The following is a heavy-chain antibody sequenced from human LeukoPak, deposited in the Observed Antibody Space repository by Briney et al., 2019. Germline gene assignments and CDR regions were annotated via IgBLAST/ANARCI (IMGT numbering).Heavy chain of an antibody. J-gene: IGHJ4*02. D-gene: IGHD2/OR15-2a*01. CDR1: GGSISSSSYY. Sequence: PSETLSLTCTVSGGSISSSSYYWGWIRQPPGKGLEWIGSIYYSGSTYYNPSLKSRVTISVDTSKNQFSLKLSSVTAADTAVYYCARKANARYSTTYYFDYWGQGTLVTVSS. V-gene: IGHV4-39*01. CDR3: ARKANARYSTTYYFDY. CDR2: IYYSGST.